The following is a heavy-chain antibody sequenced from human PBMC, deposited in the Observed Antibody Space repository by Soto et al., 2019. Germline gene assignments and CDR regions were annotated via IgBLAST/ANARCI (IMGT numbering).Heavy chain of an antibody. CDR1: AFTFNNYA. J-gene: IGHJ4*02. CDR2: ISSTTNYI. CDR3: ARESEDLTSNFDY. V-gene: IGHV3-21*06. Sequence: PGGSLRLSCAASAFTFNNYAMSWVRQAPGKGLEWVSSISSTTNYIYYGDSMKGRFTISRDSAKNSLYLEMNSLRAEDTAVYYCARESEDLTSNFDYWGQGTLVTVSS.